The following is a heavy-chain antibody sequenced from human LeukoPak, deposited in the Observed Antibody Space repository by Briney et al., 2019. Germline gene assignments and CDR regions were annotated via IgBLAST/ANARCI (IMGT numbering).Heavy chain of an antibody. Sequence: GGSLRLSCAASGFTFSSYGMHWVRQAPGKGLEWVAFIRYDGSNKYYADSVKGRFTISRDNSKNTLYLQMNSLRAEDTAVYYCALPEPYCSSTSCYIDYWGQGTLVTVSS. CDR3: ALPEPYCSSTSCYIDY. D-gene: IGHD2-2*02. CDR2: IRYDGSNK. J-gene: IGHJ4*02. V-gene: IGHV3-30*02. CDR1: GFTFSSYG.